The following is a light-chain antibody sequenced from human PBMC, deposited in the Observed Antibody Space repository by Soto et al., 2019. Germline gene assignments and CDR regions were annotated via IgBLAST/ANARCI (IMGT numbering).Light chain of an antibody. CDR2: DAS. Sequence: DIQLTQSPYTLSASVGDGVALTCLASQSISSGLAWYQQKPGKAPKVLIYDASSLQSGVPSRFSGSGSGTEFTLTISSLQPEDFAIYYCQQYNSYSPWTFGQGTKVDIK. CDR3: QQYNSYSPWT. J-gene: IGKJ1*01. CDR1: QSISSG. V-gene: IGKV1-5*01.